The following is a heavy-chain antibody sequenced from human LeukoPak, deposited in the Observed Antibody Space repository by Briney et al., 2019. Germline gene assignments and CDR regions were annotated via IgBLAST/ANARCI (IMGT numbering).Heavy chain of an antibody. CDR2: IRYDGSNK. CDR3: TTYLFDSSGYVLSDY. CDR1: GFTFSSYG. D-gene: IGHD3-22*01. V-gene: IGHV3-30*02. Sequence: QTGGSLRLSCAASGFTFSSYGMHWVRQAPGKGLEWVAFIRYDGSNKYYADSVKGRFTISRDNSKNTLYLQMNSLKTEDTAVYYCTTYLFDSSGYVLSDYWGQGTLVTVSS. J-gene: IGHJ4*02.